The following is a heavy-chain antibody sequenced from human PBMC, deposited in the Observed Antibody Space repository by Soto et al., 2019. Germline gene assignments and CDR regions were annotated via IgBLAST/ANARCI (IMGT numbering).Heavy chain of an antibody. J-gene: IGHJ3*01. CDR2: ISSSSSTI. CDR1: GFTFSSYS. D-gene: IGHD2-15*01. CDR3: ARGSRVVAARDAFDF. V-gene: IGHV3-48*01. Sequence: EVQLVESGGGLVQPGGSLRLSCAASGFTFSSYSMNWVRQAPGKGLEWVSYISSSSSTIYYADSVKGRFTISRDNAKNSVYLQMNGLRAEDTAVYYCARGSRVVAARDAFDFWGQGTMVTVSS.